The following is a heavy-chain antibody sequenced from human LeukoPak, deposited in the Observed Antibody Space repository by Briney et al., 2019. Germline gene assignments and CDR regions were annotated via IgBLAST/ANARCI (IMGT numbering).Heavy chain of an antibody. CDR2: INPNSGGT. CDR3: ARVWFGEFMAINFDY. CDR1: GYTFTGYY. D-gene: IGHD3-10*01. Sequence: ASVKVTCKASGYTFTGYYMHWVRQAPGQGLEWMGWINPNSGGTNYAQKFQGRVTMTSDTSISTAYMELSRLRSDDTAVYYCARVWFGEFMAINFDYWGQGTLVTVSS. V-gene: IGHV1-2*02. J-gene: IGHJ4*02.